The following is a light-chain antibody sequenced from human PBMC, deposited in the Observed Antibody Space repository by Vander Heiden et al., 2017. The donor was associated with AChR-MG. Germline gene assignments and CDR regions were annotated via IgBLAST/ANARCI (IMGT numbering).Light chain of an antibody. CDR2: DAS. Sequence: EIVLTQSPDFQSVTPKEKVTLTCRASQSINRNLHWYQQKPGQSPQLLIKDASQSVSGVPSRFSGSGSGTDFTLTINSLEAEDAATYYCQQRSRFPRTFGQRSKVEIK. V-gene: IGKV6-21*01. CDR3: QQRSRFPRT. J-gene: IGKJ1*01. CDR1: QSINRN.